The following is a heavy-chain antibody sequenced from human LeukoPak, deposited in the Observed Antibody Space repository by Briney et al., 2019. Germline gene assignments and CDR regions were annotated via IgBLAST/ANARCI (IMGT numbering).Heavy chain of an antibody. CDR1: GFTFSDYY. J-gene: IGHJ6*03. CDR2: ISSSSSTI. CDR3: ARDHSSSWYYYYYMDV. V-gene: IGHV3-11*04. D-gene: IGHD6-13*01. Sequence: GGSLRLSCAASGFTFSDYYMSWIRQAPGKGLEWVSYISSSSSTIYYADSVKGRFTISRDNAKNSLYLQMNSLRAEDTAVYYCARDHSSSWYYYYYMDVWGKGTTVTVSS.